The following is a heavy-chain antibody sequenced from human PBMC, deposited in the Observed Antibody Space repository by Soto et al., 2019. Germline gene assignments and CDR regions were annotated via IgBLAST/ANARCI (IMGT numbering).Heavy chain of an antibody. V-gene: IGHV4-30-4*01. D-gene: IGHD2-2*01. CDR3: ARGDCSSSNCPYFYYYSMHV. CDR2: NYYSGST. Sequence: QVQLQESGPGLVKPSQTLSLTCTVSGGSISSGDYYWSWIRQPPGKGLEWIGYNYYSGSTYYNPSLNSRVNISVHTSTNHFPLNLSSVTAADSSVYYCARGDCSSSNCPYFYYYSMHVCGQGTTVTFSS. J-gene: IGHJ6*01. CDR1: GGSISSGDYY.